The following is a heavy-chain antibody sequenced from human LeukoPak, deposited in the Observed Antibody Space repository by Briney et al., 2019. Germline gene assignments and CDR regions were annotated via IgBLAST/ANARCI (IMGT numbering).Heavy chain of an antibody. D-gene: IGHD2-15*01. Sequence: GGSLRLSCAASGFTFDDYAMHWVRQAPGKGLELDSGISWNSGSIAYADSVKGRFTISRDNAKNSLYLQMNSLRTEDMALYYCAKDVSLGYCSGGSCSAHFDYWGQGTLVTVSS. J-gene: IGHJ4*02. CDR1: GFTFDDYA. CDR2: ISWNSGSI. CDR3: AKDVSLGYCSGGSCSAHFDY. V-gene: IGHV3-9*03.